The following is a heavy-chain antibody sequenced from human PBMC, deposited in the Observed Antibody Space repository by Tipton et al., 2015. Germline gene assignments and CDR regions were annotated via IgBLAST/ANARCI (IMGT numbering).Heavy chain of an antibody. V-gene: IGHV1-46*01. CDR2: MHPSSGRT. Sequence: QSGAEVKKPGASVKVSCKASGFTSTTHYMHWVRQAPGQGLEWMGIMHPSSGRTSYAQKFQGRVTMTRDTSTSTIYMDLSSLRSEDTAVYYCARDSLSNSGAFEYWGQGTLVTVSS. CDR3: ARDSLSNSGAFEY. J-gene: IGHJ4*02. D-gene: IGHD1-26*01. CDR1: GFTSTTHY.